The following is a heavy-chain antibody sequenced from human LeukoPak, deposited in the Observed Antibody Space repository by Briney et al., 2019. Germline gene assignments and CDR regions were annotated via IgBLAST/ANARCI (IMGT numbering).Heavy chain of an antibody. D-gene: IGHD3-3*01. V-gene: IGHV1-69*05. J-gene: IGHJ4*02. Sequence: SVKVSCKASGGTFSSYAISWVRQAPGQGLEWMGGIIPIFGAANYAQKFQGRVTITTYESTRTAYMELSSLSSEDTDVYYCARDRDFWSGYYAIGGFDYWGQGTLVTVSS. CDR1: GGTFSSYA. CDR3: ARDRDFWSGYYAIGGFDY. CDR2: IIPIFGAA.